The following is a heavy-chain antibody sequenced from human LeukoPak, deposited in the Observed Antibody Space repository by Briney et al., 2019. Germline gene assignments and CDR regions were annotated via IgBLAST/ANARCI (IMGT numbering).Heavy chain of an antibody. J-gene: IGHJ6*03. CDR2: ISSSSSTI. CDR1: GFTFSSYS. V-gene: IGHV3-48*01. CDR3: AREGAYSSSWFPSDLMGFGYYYYMDV. D-gene: IGHD6-13*01. Sequence: QSGGSLRLSCAASGFTFSSYSMSWVRQAPGKGLEWVSYISSSSSTIYYADSVKGRFTISRDNAKNSLYLQMNSLRAEDTAVYYCAREGAYSSSWFPSDLMGFGYYYYMDVWGKGTTVTVSS.